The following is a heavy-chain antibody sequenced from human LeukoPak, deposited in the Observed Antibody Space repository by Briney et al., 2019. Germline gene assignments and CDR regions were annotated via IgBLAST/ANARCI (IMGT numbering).Heavy chain of an antibody. J-gene: IGHJ4*02. CDR2: IYYSGST. Sequence: SETLSLTCTVSGGSISSSSYYWGWIRQPPGKGLEWIGSIYYSGSTYYNPSLKSRVTISVDTSKNQFSLKLSSVTAAATAVYYSARPTIVRGGYFDYWGQGTLVTVSS. V-gene: IGHV4-39*01. CDR3: ARPTIVRGGYFDY. D-gene: IGHD3-10*01. CDR1: GGSISSSSYY.